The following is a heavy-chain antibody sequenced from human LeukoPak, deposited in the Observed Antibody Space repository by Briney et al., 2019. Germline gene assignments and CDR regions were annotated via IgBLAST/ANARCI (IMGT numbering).Heavy chain of an antibody. CDR1: GFTFSNNW. CDR3: AKDRQQWLVGGAFDI. V-gene: IGHV3-7*01. Sequence: PGGSLRLSCAASGFTFSNNWMSWVRQAPGKGLEWVANIKQDGSEKYYVDSVKGRFTISRDNAKNSLYLQMNSLRAEDTAVYYCAKDRQQWLVGGAFDIWGQGTMVTVSS. J-gene: IGHJ3*02. CDR2: IKQDGSEK. D-gene: IGHD6-19*01.